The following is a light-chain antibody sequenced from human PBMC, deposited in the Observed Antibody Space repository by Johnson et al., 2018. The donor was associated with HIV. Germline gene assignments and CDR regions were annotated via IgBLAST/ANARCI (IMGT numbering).Light chain of an antibody. CDR2: DND. V-gene: IGLV1-51*01. J-gene: IGLJ1*01. Sequence: QSVLTQQPSVSAAPGQKIDISCSGSSSNIGGDYVSWYQQRPGTAPKLLTYDNDKRPSGIPDRVFGCKSGTSATLDITGLQTGDEGDYYCGAWDSSLNAYGFGAGTKVTV. CDR1: SSNIGGDY. CDR3: GAWDSSLNAYG.